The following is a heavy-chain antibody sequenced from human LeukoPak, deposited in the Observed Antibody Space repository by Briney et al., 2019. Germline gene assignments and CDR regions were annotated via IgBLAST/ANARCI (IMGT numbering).Heavy chain of an antibody. Sequence: PSETLSLTCAVSGGSISSGIYYRGWIRQPPGKGLEWIGSVFYGGSTYYNPSLKTRVTISVDTSKNQFSLQLSSLTAADTAMYYCAAGFDYWGQGTLVTVSS. V-gene: IGHV4-39*01. CDR1: GGSISSGIYY. CDR3: AAGFDY. CDR2: VFYGGST. J-gene: IGHJ4*02.